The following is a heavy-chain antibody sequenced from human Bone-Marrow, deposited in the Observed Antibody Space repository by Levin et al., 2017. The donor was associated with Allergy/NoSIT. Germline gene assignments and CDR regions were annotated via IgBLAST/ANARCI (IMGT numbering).Heavy chain of an antibody. V-gene: IGHV1-2*02. J-gene: IGHJ3*02. CDR3: ARDHDYYDRAFDT. CDR1: GYTFTDYY. D-gene: IGHD3-22*01. CDR2: INPNSGGT. Sequence: ASVKVSCKASGYTFTDYYMNWVRQAPGQGLEWMGWINPNSGGTNYAQKFQGRVTMTRDTSISTAYMELSGLRSDDTAVYYCARDHDYYDRAFDTWGQGTMVTVSS.